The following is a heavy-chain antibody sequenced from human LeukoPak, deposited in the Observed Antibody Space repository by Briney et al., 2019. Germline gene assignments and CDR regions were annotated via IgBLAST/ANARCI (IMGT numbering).Heavy chain of an antibody. J-gene: IGHJ5*02. CDR3: AKDSGTMVRGVISWFDP. V-gene: IGHV3-23*01. CDR2: ISGSGGST. Sequence: GGSLRLSCAASGFTFSSYAMSWVRQAPGEGLEWVSAISGSGGSTYYADSVKGRFTISRDNSKNTLYLQMNSLRAEDTAVYYCAKDSGTMVRGVISWFDPWGQGTLVTVSS. CDR1: GFTFSSYA. D-gene: IGHD3-10*01.